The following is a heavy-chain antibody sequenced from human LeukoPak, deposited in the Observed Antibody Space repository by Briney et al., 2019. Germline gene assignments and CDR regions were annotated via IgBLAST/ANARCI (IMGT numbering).Heavy chain of an antibody. V-gene: IGHV1-2*02. D-gene: IGHD6-13*01. J-gene: IGHJ4*02. CDR1: GYTFTGYY. CDR3: ARTYSSSWYGMFDY. CDR2: INPNSGGT. Sequence: ASVKVSCKASGYTFTGYYMHWVRQAPGQGLEWMGWINPNSGGTNYAQKFQGRVTMTRDTSISTAYMELSRLRSDDTAVYYCARTYSSSWYGMFDYWGQGTLVTDSS.